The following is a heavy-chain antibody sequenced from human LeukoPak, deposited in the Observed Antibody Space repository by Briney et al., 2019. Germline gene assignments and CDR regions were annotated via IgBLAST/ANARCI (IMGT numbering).Heavy chain of an antibody. CDR3: ARANYNGSGRHQRARYYYYYYYMDV. CDR2: ISAYNGNT. J-gene: IGHJ6*03. D-gene: IGHD3-10*01. V-gene: IGHV1-18*01. Sequence: ASVKVSCKASGYTFTSYGISWVRQAPGQGLEWMGWISAYNGNTNYAQKLQGRVTMTTDTSTSTAYMELRSLRSDDTAVYYCARANYNGSGRHQRARYYYYYYYMDVWGKGTTVTVSS. CDR1: GYTFTSYG.